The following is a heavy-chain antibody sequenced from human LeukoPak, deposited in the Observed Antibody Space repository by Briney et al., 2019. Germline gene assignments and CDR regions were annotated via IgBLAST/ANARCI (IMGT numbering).Heavy chain of an antibody. V-gene: IGHV4-61*08. CDR1: GGSISSGDYY. Sequence: SETLSLTCPVSGGSISSGDYYWSWIRQPPGKGLEWIGYIYYSGSTNYNPSLKSRVTISVDTSKNQFSLKLSSVTAADTAVYYCARGLHFWSGYYGYYFDYWGQGTLVTVSS. D-gene: IGHD3-3*02. J-gene: IGHJ4*02. CDR3: ARGLHFWSGYYGYYFDY. CDR2: IYYSGST.